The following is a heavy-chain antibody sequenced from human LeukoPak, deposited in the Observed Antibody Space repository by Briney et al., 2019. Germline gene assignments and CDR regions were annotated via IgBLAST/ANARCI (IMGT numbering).Heavy chain of an antibody. CDR1: SGSFSGYY. V-gene: IGHV4-34*01. CDR3: ARDRSADWFDP. CDR2: INHSGST. J-gene: IGHJ5*02. Sequence: SETLSLTCAVYSGSFSGYYWNWIRQPPGKGLEWIGEINHSGSTNYNPSLKSRVTISVDTSKNQFSLKLSSVTAADTAVYYCARDRSADWFDPWGQGTLVTVSS.